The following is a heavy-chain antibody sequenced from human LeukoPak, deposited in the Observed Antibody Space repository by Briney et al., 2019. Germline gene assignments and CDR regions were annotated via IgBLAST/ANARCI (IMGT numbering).Heavy chain of an antibody. CDR2: ISRSGDIT. V-gene: IGHV3-23*01. D-gene: IGHD6-19*01. Sequence: GGSLRLSCAASGAAFTKYGMKWVRQSAGAGLEYISGISRSGDITHYADSVKVRFTISRDNSKNTVYLQMNSLRAEDTAVYYCAKTTIGYSSGRYPGWPVDYWGQGTLVTVSS. J-gene: IGHJ4*02. CDR3: AKTTIGYSSGRYPGWPVDY. CDR1: GAAFTKYG.